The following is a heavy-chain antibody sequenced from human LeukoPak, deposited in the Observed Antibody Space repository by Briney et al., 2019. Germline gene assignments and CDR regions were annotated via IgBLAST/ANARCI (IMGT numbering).Heavy chain of an antibody. V-gene: IGHV3-20*04. D-gene: IGHD5-12*01. CDR3: ARGRYEISAAMDV. CDR2: INWNGDST. CDR1: GFTFDDYG. Sequence: GGSLRLACAASGFTFDDYGMSWVRQAPGKGLEWVSGINWNGDSTGYADSVKGRFTISRDNARNSLYLQMNSLRAEDTALYYCARGRYEISAAMDVWGQGTTVTVSS. J-gene: IGHJ6*02.